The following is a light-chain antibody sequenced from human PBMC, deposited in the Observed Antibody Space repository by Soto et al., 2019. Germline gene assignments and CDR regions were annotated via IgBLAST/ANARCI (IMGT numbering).Light chain of an antibody. CDR3: QQYNNWPQVT. CDR1: QSVSSN. V-gene: IGKV3-15*01. Sequence: EIVMTQSPATLSVSPGERATLSCRASQSVSSNFAWYQQKPGQAPRLLIYGASTRATGIRDRFIGSGSGTELTLTISRLQSEDFAVYYCQQYNNWPQVTFGQGTKVEIK. CDR2: GAS. J-gene: IGKJ1*01.